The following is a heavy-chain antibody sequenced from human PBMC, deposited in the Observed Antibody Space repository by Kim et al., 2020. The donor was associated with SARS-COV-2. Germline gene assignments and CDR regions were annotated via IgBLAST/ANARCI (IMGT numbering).Heavy chain of an antibody. Sequence: LKSRVTISVDTSKNQFSLKLSSVTAADTAVYYCARGRKYDFWSGYYQFDYWGQGTLVTVSS. V-gene: IGHV4-34*01. CDR3: ARGRKYDFWSGYYQFDY. J-gene: IGHJ4*02. D-gene: IGHD3-3*01.